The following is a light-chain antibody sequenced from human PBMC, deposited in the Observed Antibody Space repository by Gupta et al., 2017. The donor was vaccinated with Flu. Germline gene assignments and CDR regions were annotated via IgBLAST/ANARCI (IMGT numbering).Light chain of an antibody. CDR2: DDS. CDR3: QVWVATDVI. CDR1: NIGSKT. J-gene: IGLJ2*01. V-gene: IGLV3-21*02. Sequence: TCGGNNIGSKTGHWYQQRPGQAPVLVLYDDSARPSGIPERFSGSNSGNTATLSISRVEAGDEADYYCQVWVATDVIFGGGTRVTVL.